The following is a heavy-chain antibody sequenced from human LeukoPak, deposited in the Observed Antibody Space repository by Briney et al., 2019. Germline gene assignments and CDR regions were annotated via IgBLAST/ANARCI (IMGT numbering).Heavy chain of an antibody. CDR2: IYYSGST. CDR1: GGSICSYY. CDR3: ARELTYGYSSMCFDY. Sequence: SETLSLTCTVSGGSICSYYWSWIRQPPGKGLEWIGYIYYSGSTNYNPSLKGRDTISVDTAKNQFSLKLSSVTAADTAVYYCARELTYGYSSMCFDYWGQGTLVTVSS. J-gene: IGHJ4*02. D-gene: IGHD6-19*01. V-gene: IGHV4-59*01.